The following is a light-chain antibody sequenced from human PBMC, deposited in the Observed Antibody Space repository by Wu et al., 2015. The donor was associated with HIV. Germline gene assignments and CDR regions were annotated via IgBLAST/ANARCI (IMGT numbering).Light chain of an antibody. V-gene: IGKV3-20*01. J-gene: IGKJ5*01. Sequence: EIVLTQSPGTLSLSPGESATLSCRTSQTVTNNYLAWYQQKRGQAPRLIIYDTSTRATGIPDRFSGSGSATDFTLTISRLEPEDFTVYYCQQYVSSPPITFGQGTRLEIK. CDR3: QQYVSSPPIT. CDR2: DTS. CDR1: QTVTNNY.